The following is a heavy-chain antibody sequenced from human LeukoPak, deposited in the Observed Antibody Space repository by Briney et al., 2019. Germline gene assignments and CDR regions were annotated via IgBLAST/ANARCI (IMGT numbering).Heavy chain of an antibody. D-gene: IGHD6-13*01. CDR3: ARDRIAAAGTQVYGNPEDY. Sequence: PGGSLRLSCAASGFTFSSYWMHWVRQAPGKGLVWVSRINSDGSSTSYADSVKGRFTISRDNAKNSLSLQMNSLRAEDTAVYYCARDRIAAAGTQVYGNPEDYWGQGTLVTVSS. V-gene: IGHV3-74*01. J-gene: IGHJ4*02. CDR2: INSDGSST. CDR1: GFTFSSYW.